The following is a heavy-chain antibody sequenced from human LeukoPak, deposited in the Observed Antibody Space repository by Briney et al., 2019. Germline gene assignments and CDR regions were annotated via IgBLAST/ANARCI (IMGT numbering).Heavy chain of an antibody. J-gene: IGHJ4*02. CDR1: RGSISSYY. V-gene: IGHV4-59*08. D-gene: IGHD6-19*01. CDR3: AASARLVLQESVY. CDR2: IYYSGST. Sequence: SETLSPTCTVSRGSISSYYWSWIRQPPGKGLEWIGYIYYSGSTNYSPSLKSRATISVDTSKNQFSLKLSSVTATDTAVYYCAASARLVLQESVYWGQGTLVTVSS.